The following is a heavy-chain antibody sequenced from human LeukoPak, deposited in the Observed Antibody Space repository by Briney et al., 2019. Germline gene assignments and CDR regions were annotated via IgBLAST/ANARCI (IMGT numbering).Heavy chain of an antibody. Sequence: SETLSLTCTVSGGSISIYYWNWIRQPAGKGLEWIGRIFTSAITNYDPSLKSRVTMSVDTSKNQFSLNLSSVTAADTAVYYCARESSGNYYNPLGYMDVWGKGTTVTVSS. J-gene: IGHJ6*03. CDR2: IFTSAIT. CDR3: ARESSGNYYNPLGYMDV. V-gene: IGHV4-4*07. CDR1: GGSISIYY. D-gene: IGHD3-10*01.